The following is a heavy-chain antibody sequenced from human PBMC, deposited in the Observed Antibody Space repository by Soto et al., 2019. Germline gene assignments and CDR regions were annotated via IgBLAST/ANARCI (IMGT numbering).Heavy chain of an antibody. Sequence: WWSLRLSCSASGFKFSNYAISWVRQAPGKWLEWVSLISATGGGTYYADSVKGRFTISRDNSHNTLYLQVHSLTAEDTAVYYCAKDRRAGGNSAFYFDFWGQGAQVTVSS. CDR2: ISATGGGT. V-gene: IGHV3-23*01. D-gene: IGHD3-16*01. CDR3: AKDRRAGGNSAFYFDF. J-gene: IGHJ4*02. CDR1: GFKFSNYA.